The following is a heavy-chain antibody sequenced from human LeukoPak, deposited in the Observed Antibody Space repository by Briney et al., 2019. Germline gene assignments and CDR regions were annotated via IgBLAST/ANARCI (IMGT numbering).Heavy chain of an antibody. Sequence: PSETLSLTCTVSGGSISSYYWSWIRQPAGKGLEWIGRIYTSGSTNCNPSLKSRVTMSVDTSKNQFSLKLSSVTAADTAVYYCARGGGYNYYYYYYMDVWGKGTTVTISS. CDR2: IYTSGST. V-gene: IGHV4-4*07. D-gene: IGHD5-12*01. CDR3: ARGGGYNYYYYYYMDV. J-gene: IGHJ6*03. CDR1: GGSISSYY.